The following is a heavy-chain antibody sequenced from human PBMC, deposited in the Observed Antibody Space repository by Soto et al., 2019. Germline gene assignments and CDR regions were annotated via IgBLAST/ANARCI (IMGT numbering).Heavy chain of an antibody. Sequence: GESLKISCKGSGYSFTSYWISWVRQMPGKGLEWMGRIDPSDSYTNYSPSFQGHVTISADKSISTAYLQWSSLKASDTAMYYCARHVGYDFWSGYRHNYYYGMDVWGQGTTVTVSS. V-gene: IGHV5-10-1*01. CDR1: GYSFTSYW. D-gene: IGHD3-3*01. J-gene: IGHJ6*02. CDR3: ARHVGYDFWSGYRHNYYYGMDV. CDR2: IDPSDSYT.